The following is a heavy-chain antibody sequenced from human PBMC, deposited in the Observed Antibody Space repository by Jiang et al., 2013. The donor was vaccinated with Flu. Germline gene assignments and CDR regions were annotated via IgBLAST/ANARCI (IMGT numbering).Heavy chain of an antibody. CDR1: GYSISSGYY. Sequence: GSGLVKPSETLSLTCAVSGYSISSGYYWGWIRQPPGKGLEWIGSIYHSGSTYYNPSLKSRVTISVDTSKNQFSLKLSSVTAADTAVYYCAGGLLGYCSGGSCYSSYGMDVWGQGTTVTVSS. J-gene: IGHJ6*02. V-gene: IGHV4-38-2*01. CDR2: IYHSGST. CDR3: AGGLLGYCSGGSCYSSYGMDV. D-gene: IGHD2-15*01.